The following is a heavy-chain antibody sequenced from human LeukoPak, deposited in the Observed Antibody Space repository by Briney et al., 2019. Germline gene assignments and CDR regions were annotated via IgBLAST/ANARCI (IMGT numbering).Heavy chain of an antibody. CDR1: GFTFDDYA. CDR3: AREYSGSYRTAFDI. J-gene: IGHJ3*02. V-gene: IGHV3-9*01. CDR2: ISWNSGSI. Sequence: GGSLRLSCAASGFTFDDYAMHWVRQAPGKGLEWVSGISWNSGSIGYADSVKGRFTISRDNAKNSLCLQMNSLRAEDTALYYCAREYSGSYRTAFDIWGQGTMVTVSS. D-gene: IGHD1-26*01.